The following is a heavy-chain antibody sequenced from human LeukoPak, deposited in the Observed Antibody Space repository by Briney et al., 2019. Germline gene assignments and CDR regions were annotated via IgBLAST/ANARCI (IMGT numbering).Heavy chain of an antibody. J-gene: IGHJ6*04. Sequence: PGGSLRLSCAASGFIFSSSWMSWVRQAPGKGLEWVANIKQDGSEKYYVDSVKGRFTISRDNAKNSLYLQMNSLRAEDTAVYYCAELGITMIGGVWGKGTTVTISS. CDR2: IKQDGSEK. D-gene: IGHD3-10*02. CDR1: GFIFSSSW. CDR3: AELGITMIGGV. V-gene: IGHV3-7*01.